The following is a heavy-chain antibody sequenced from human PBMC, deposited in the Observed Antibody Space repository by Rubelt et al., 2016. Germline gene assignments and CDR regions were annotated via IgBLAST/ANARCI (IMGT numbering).Heavy chain of an antibody. CDR1: GGSFSGYY. V-gene: IGHV4-34*01. CDR3: ARGLTYYYDSSGYLGY. J-gene: IGHJ4*02. D-gene: IGHD3-22*01. CDR2: INHSGST. Sequence: QVQLQQWGAGLLKPSETLSLTCAVYGGSFSGYYWSWIRQPPGKGLEWIGEINHSGSTNYNPSLKSRVTISVDTSKNQFSLKLSSVTAADTAVYYCARGLTYYYDSSGYLGYWGQGTLVTVSS.